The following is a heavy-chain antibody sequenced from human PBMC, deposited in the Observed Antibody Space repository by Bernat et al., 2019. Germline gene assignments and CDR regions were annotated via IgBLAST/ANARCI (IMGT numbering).Heavy chain of an antibody. Sequence: EVQLVESGGGLVQPGGSLRLSCAASGFTFSSYSMHWVRQAPGKGLEWVSYISSSSSTIYYADSVKGRFTISRDNAKNSLYLQMNSLRAEDTAVYYCARDWGSSSWYLSYFDYGGQGTLVTVSS. CDR3: ARDWGSSSWYLSYFDY. J-gene: IGHJ4*02. D-gene: IGHD6-13*01. CDR2: ISSSSSTI. CDR1: GFTFSSYS. V-gene: IGHV3-48*01.